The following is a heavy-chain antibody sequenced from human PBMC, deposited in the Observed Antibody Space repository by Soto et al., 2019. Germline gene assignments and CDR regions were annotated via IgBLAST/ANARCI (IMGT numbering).Heavy chain of an antibody. Sequence: QVHLVESGGGVVQPGRSLRLSCAASGFTFSNYGMHWVRQAPGKGLEWVTAISYDGRNKYYADSVRGRFTTSRDNSKNPRYLKINSLRLEDTVVYYCTKLGIVYSAYSYERGYFDYGGQGPLITVSS. CDR1: GFTFSNYG. J-gene: IGHJ4*02. CDR2: ISYDGRNK. V-gene: IGHV3-30*18. D-gene: IGHD3-22*01. CDR3: TKLGIVYSAYSYERGYFDY.